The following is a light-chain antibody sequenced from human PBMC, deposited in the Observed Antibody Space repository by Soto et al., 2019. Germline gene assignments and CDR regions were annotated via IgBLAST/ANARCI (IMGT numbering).Light chain of an antibody. CDR3: QQYNSYST. CDR2: DAS. CDR1: QSVSSSY. J-gene: IGKJ1*01. Sequence: EIVLTQSPGTLSLSPGERATLSCRASQSVSSSYLAWYQQKPGQAPRLLIYDASNRATGIPARFSGSGSGTDFTLTISSLQPEDFASYYCQQYNSYSTFGQGTKVDI. V-gene: IGKV3-20*01.